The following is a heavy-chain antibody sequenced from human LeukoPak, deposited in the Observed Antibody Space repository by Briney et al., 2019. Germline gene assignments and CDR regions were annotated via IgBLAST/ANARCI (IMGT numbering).Heavy chain of an antibody. CDR1: GFTFSSYG. J-gene: IGHJ4*02. Sequence: GRSLRLSCAASGFTFSSYGMNWVRQAPGKGLEWISNIRTTAEGAKYAYYADSVKGRVTISRDDGKNTLYLHMNSLRDDDTAVYYCATDQRYAFDYWGQGILVTVSS. CDR3: ATDQRYAFDY. CDR2: IRTTAEGAKYA. D-gene: IGHD3-9*01. V-gene: IGHV3-48*02.